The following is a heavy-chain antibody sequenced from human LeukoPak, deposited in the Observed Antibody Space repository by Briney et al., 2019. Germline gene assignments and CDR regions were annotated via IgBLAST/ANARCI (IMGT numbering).Heavy chain of an antibody. J-gene: IGHJ1*01. Sequence: EASVKVSCKTSGYTFTGYYIHWVRQAPGQGLEWMGWINTNTGNPTYAQGFTGRFVFSLDTSVSTAYLQISSLKAEDTAVYYCARSVTPQYFQHWGQGTLVTVSS. D-gene: IGHD4-17*01. CDR1: GYTFTGYY. V-gene: IGHV7-4-1*02. CDR3: ARSVTPQYFQH. CDR2: INTNTGNP.